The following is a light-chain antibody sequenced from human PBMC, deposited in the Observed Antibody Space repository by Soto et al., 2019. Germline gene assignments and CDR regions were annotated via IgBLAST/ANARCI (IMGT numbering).Light chain of an antibody. CDR3: QQYGTSEII. CDR1: QSLTNSF. Sequence: EISLTQSPCTLSLFPVGIATLSCRASQSLTNSFIAWYQQKPGQAPRLLIYDTSSRATGIPDRFSGSGSGTDFTLTISRLEPEDFAVFFCQQYGTSEIIFGQGTRLETK. V-gene: IGKV3-20*01. CDR2: DTS. J-gene: IGKJ5*01.